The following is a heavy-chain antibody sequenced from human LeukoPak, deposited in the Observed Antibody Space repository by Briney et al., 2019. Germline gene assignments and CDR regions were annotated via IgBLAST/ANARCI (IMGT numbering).Heavy chain of an antibody. V-gene: IGHV3-23*01. CDR2: INDSGGST. CDR1: GITLSNYG. J-gene: IGHJ4*02. D-gene: IGHD3-10*01. CDR3: AKRGIVIRAVIIVGFHKEAYYFDY. Sequence: GGPLTLSCAVSGITLSNYGMSWVRQPPGKGLEWVAGINDSGGSTNYADCVKGRFTIYRDNPKNTLYLQMNSLRAEDTAVYVCAKRGIVIRAVIIVGFHKEAYYFDYWGQGALVTVSS.